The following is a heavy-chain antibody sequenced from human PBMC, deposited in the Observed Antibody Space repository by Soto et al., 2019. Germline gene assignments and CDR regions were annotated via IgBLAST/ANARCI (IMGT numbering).Heavy chain of an antibody. J-gene: IGHJ6*02. Sequence: QVQLQESGPGLVKPSETLSLTCTVSSDSRSSHKWSWIRQPPGKGLEWIGYIDNGGGTSYNPSLRSGFTMSVDTSTLQFTLKLSSVTAADTAVYYCVRQGFGVLHGLVDVWGQGTMVTVSS. CDR3: VRQGFGVLHGLVDV. CDR1: SDSRSSHK. CDR2: IDNGGGT. V-gene: IGHV4-59*08. D-gene: IGHD3-10*01.